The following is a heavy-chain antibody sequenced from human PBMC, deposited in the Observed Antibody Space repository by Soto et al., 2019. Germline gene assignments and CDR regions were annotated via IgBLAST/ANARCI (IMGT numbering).Heavy chain of an antibody. J-gene: IGHJ4*02. CDR2: ISSSSSTI. CDR3: ARGGNEYSSSWFVHFDY. Sequence: EVQLVESGGGLVQPGGSLRLSCAASGFTFSSYSMNWVRQAPGKGLEWVSYISSSSSTIYYADSVKGRFTISRDNAKNSLYLQMNSLRAEDTAVYYCARGGNEYSSSWFVHFDYWGQGTLVTGSS. D-gene: IGHD6-13*01. CDR1: GFTFSSYS. V-gene: IGHV3-48*01.